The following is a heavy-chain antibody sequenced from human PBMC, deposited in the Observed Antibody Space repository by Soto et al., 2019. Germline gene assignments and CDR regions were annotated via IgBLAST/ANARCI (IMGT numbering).Heavy chain of an antibody. J-gene: IGHJ6*02. CDR1: GGSISSGDYY. CDR3: ARGFRAIDYGMDV. V-gene: IGHV4-30-4*01. D-gene: IGHD3-16*02. Sequence: LSLTCTVSGGSISSGDYYWSWIRQPPGKGLEWIGYIYYSGSTYYNPSLKSRVTISVDTSKNQFSLKLSSVTAADTAVYYCARGFRAIDYGMDVWGQGTTVTVSS. CDR2: IYYSGST.